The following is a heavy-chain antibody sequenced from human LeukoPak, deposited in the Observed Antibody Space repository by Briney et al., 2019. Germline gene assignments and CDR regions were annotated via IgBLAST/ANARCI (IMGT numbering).Heavy chain of an antibody. D-gene: IGHD6-13*01. CDR2: IYHSGST. J-gene: IGHJ3*02. CDR1: GYSISSGYY. V-gene: IGHV4-38-2*02. CDR3: ARDPYSSSWFQTGDAFDI. Sequence: SETLSLTCTVSGYSISSGYYWGWIRQPPGKGLEWIGSIYHSGSTYYNPSLKSRVTISVDTSKNQFSLKLSSVTAADTAVYYCARDPYSSSWFQTGDAFDIWGQGTMVTVSS.